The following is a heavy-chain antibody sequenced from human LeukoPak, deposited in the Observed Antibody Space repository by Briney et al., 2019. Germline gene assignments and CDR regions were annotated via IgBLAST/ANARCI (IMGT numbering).Heavy chain of an antibody. J-gene: IGHJ4*02. V-gene: IGHV1-2*02. D-gene: IGHD1-7*01. CDR3: VRENWHYDY. CDR1: GYAFNVYY. CDR2: IHPDSGAT. Sequence: ASVKVSCKASGYAFNVYYIHWVRQAPGQGLEWMGWIHPDSGATNYALKFQGRVTLTRDRSITTLYMELSSLRSDDTAIYYCVRENWHYDYWGQGAQATVSS.